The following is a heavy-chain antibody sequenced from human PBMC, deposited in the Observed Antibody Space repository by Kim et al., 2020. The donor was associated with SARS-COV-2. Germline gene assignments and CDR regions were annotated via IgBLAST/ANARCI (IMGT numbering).Heavy chain of an antibody. V-gene: IGHV3-7*01. CDR2: IKEDGSVE. CDR3: ATDATLGADFDS. CDR1: GFIFRSYW. Sequence: GGSLRLSCEVSGFIFRSYWMAWVRQAPGNCLEFFATIKEDGSVEQYLASSKGSFTISLSHATNSRYLPLPLLSCDFTAVWWCATDATLGADFDSWG. J-gene: IGHJ5*01.